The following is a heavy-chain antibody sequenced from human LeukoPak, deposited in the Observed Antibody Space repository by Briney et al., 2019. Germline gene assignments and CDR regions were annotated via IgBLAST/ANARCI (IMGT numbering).Heavy chain of an antibody. J-gene: IGHJ3*02. Sequence: GGSLRLSCAASGFTFSSYSMNWVRQAPGKGLEWVSSISSSSSYIYYADSVKGRFTISRDNAKNSLYLQMNSLRAEDTAVYYCAKDLWGVLLWSGELLEGCAFDIWGQGTMVTVSS. CDR1: GFTFSSYS. CDR3: AKDLWGVLLWSGELLEGCAFDI. CDR2: ISSSSSYI. D-gene: IGHD3-10*01. V-gene: IGHV3-21*01.